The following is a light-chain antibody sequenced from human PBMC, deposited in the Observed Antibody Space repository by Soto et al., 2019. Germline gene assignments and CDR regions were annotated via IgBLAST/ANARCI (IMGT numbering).Light chain of an antibody. CDR3: QQYGSSPRT. Sequence: EIVLTHSPGTLSLSPCERATLSCSASQSVSSNYLAWYQQKPGQAPRLLIYDTTNRASGIPDRFRGLGSGTDFTLIIGRLEPEDFAVYYCQQYGSSPRTFGQGTK. J-gene: IGKJ1*01. CDR1: QSVSSNY. CDR2: DTT. V-gene: IGKV3-20*01.